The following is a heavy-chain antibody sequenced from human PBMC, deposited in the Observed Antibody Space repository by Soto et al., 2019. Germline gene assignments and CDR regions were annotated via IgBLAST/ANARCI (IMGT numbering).Heavy chain of an antibody. Sequence: SETLSLTCAVSGGSISSYYWSWIRQPPGKGLEWIGYIYYSGSTNYNPSLKSRVTISVDTSKNQFSLKLSSVTAADTAVYYCARGGRVPKIQNWFDPWGQGTLVTVSS. V-gene: IGHV4-59*12. J-gene: IGHJ5*02. CDR3: ARGGRVPKIQNWFDP. D-gene: IGHD5-18*01. CDR1: GGSISSYY. CDR2: IYYSGST.